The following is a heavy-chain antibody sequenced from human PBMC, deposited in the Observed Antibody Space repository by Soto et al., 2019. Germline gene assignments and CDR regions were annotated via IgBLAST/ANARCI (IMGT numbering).Heavy chain of an antibody. CDR2: ISAYSGNT. CDR3: ARNHYDILTGYYNGFDI. V-gene: IGHV1-18*01. CDR1: GYTFTSYG. Sequence: ASVKVSCKASGYTFTSYGISWVRQAPGQGLEWMGWISAYSGNTNYAQKLQGRVTMTTDTSTSTAYMELRSLRSDDTAVYYCARNHYDILTGYYNGFDIWGQGTMVTVSS. J-gene: IGHJ3*02. D-gene: IGHD3-9*01.